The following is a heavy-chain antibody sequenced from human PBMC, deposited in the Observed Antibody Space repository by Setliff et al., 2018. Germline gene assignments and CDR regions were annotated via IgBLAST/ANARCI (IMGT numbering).Heavy chain of an antibody. J-gene: IGHJ4*02. Sequence: GESLTISCAASGFTFKTYAMSWVRQAPGKGLEWVSSITGSGGDRDYADSVKGRFTISRDNSKNTLYLQMNSLRAEDTAVYYCVTSTIIIYYFDFWGQGTQVTVSS. V-gene: IGHV3-23*01. CDR3: VTSTIIIYYFDF. CDR1: GFTFKTYA. D-gene: IGHD3-10*01. CDR2: ITGSGGDR.